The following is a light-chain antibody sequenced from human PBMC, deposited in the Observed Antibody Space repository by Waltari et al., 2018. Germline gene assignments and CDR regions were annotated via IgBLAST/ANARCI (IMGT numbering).Light chain of an antibody. CDR1: HSNIGNNY. CDR3: GTWDSSLSGAV. Sequence: QSVLTQPPSVSAAPGQRVTISCSGGHSNIGNNYVSWYRQLPGTAPKLRIYEDSERPSGVPGRFSGSKSGTSATLDITGLQAGDEADYYCGTWDSSLSGAVFGGGTHLTVL. V-gene: IGLV1-51*02. J-gene: IGLJ7*01. CDR2: EDS.